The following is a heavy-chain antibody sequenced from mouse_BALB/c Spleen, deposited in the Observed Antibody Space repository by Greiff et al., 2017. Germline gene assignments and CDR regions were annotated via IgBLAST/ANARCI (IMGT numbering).Heavy chain of an antibody. CDR1: GFTFSDYY. J-gene: IGHJ3*01. CDR2: ISDGGSYT. CDR3: ARDGGYYGSSSTWFAY. V-gene: IGHV5-4*02. D-gene: IGHD1-1*01. Sequence: EVKLMESGGGLVKPGGSLKLSCAASGFTFSDYYMYWVRQTPEKRLEWVATISDGGSYTYYPDSVKGRFTISRDNAKNNLYLQMSSLKSEDTAMYYCARDGGYYGSSSTWFAYWGQGTLVTVSA.